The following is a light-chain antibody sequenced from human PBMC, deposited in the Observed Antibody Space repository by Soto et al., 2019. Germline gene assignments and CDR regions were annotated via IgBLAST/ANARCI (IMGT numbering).Light chain of an antibody. CDR2: EAS. CDR3: QQYKSYSRT. CDR1: QPISAW. V-gene: IGKV1-5*03. J-gene: IGKJ2*01. Sequence: DIQMTQTPSTLSASVGDRITISCRASQPISAWLAWYQQKPGKAPKLLIYEASSLESGAPSRFSGSGSGTDFTLTISSLQPDDFATYYCQQYKSYSRTFGQGTKLEIK.